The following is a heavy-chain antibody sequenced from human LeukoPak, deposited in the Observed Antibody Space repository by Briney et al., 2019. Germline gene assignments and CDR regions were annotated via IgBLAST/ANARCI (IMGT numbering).Heavy chain of an antibody. V-gene: IGHV1-8*01. Sequence: ASVKVSCEPSGYTFTSYDINWVRQATGQGLEWMGWMNPNSGNTGYAQKFQGRVTMTRNTSISTAYMELSSLRSEDTAVYYCAVKGVAAAADYDYWGQGTLVTVSS. CDR2: MNPNSGNT. D-gene: IGHD6-13*01. CDR1: GYTFTSYD. CDR3: AVKGVAAAADYDY. J-gene: IGHJ4*02.